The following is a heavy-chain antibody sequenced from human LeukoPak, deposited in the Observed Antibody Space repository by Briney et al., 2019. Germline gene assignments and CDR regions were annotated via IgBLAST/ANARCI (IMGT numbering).Heavy chain of an antibody. V-gene: IGHV3-23*01. CDR3: TKGSRVIVGSTGIDY. CDR2: ISGSGGST. J-gene: IGHJ4*02. D-gene: IGHD1-26*01. CDR1: GFTFSSYA. Sequence: GGSLRLSCAASGFTFSSYAMSWVRQAPGKGLEWVSAISGSGGSTYYADSVKGWFTISRDNSKNTLYLQMNSLRAEDTAVYYCTKGSRVIVGSTGIDYWGQGTLVTVSS.